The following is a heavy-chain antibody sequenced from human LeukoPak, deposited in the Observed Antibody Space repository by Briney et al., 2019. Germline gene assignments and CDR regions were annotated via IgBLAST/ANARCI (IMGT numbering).Heavy chain of an antibody. D-gene: IGHD5-24*01. CDR3: ARSPDGYNRQGFDY. J-gene: IGHJ4*02. V-gene: IGHV1-69*01. CDR2: IIPIFGTA. CDR1: GDTFSSYA. Sequence: LVKVSCKASGDTFSSYAISWVRQAPGQGLEWMGGIIPIFGTANYAQKFQGRVTITADESTSTAYMELSSLRSEDTAVYYCARSPDGYNRQGFDYWGQGTLVTVSS.